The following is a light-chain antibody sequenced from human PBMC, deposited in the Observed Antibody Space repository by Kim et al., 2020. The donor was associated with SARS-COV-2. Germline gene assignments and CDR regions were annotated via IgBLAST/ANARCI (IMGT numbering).Light chain of an antibody. J-gene: IGLJ2*01. CDR3: AVWDDSLNGRVV. V-gene: IGLV1-44*01. Sequence: QSVLTQPPSASWTPGQRVSISCSGSTSNIGSNAVNWYQQLPGAAPKLLIHDNNQRPSGVPDRFSGSKSGTSASLAISGLHSDDEADYYCAVWDDSLNGRVVFGGGTQLTVL. CDR2: DNN. CDR1: TSNIGSNA.